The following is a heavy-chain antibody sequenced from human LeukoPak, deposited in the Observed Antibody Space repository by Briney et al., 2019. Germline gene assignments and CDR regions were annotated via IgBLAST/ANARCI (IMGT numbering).Heavy chain of an antibody. J-gene: IGHJ4*02. CDR3: ARMYSWAKVPFDY. CDR1: GGSISSGSYY. V-gene: IGHV4-61*09. CDR2: INHSGST. Sequence: SQTLSLTCTVSGGSISSGSYYWSWIRQPAGKGLEWIGEINHSGSTNYNPSLKSRVTISVDTSKNQFSLKLSSVTAADTAVYYCARMYSWAKVPFDYWGQGTLVTVSS. D-gene: IGHD1-1*01.